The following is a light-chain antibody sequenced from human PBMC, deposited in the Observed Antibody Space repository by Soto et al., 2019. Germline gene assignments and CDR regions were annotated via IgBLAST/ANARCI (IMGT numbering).Light chain of an antibody. CDR2: DAS. CDR3: QQYDSYSPGMYT. CDR1: QSISSW. J-gene: IGKJ2*01. V-gene: IGKV1-5*01. Sequence: DIQMTQSPSTLSASVGDRVTITCRASQSISSWLAWYQQKPGKAPKRLIYDASSLESGVLSRFSGSGSGTESAPTISSMQPDEVATDYCQQYDSYSPGMYTFGQGTKVEIK.